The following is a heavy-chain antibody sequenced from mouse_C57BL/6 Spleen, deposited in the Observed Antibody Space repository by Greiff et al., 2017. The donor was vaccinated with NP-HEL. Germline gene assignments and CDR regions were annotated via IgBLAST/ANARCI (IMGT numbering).Heavy chain of an antibody. CDR3: ARDQDYGGAMDY. Sequence: EVKLMESEGGLVQPGSSMKLSCTASGFTFSDYYMAWVRQVPEKGLEWVANINYDGSSTYYLDSLKSRFIISRDNAKNILYLQMSSLKSEDTATYYCARDQDYGGAMDYWGQGTSVTVSS. CDR1: GFTFSDYY. J-gene: IGHJ4*01. V-gene: IGHV5-16*01. D-gene: IGHD2-4*01. CDR2: INYDGSST.